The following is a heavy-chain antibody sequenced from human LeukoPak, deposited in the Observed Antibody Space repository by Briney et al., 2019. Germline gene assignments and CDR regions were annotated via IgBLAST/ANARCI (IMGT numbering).Heavy chain of an antibody. V-gene: IGHV3-43*02. CDR2: ISGDGGST. Sequence: GGSLRLSCAASGFTFDDYAMHWVRQAPGKGLEWVSLISGDGGSTYYADSVKGRFAISRDNSKNSLYLQMNSLRTADTALYYCAKDMIPYYYGSGSFSYYYYYGKDVWGQGTTVTVSS. J-gene: IGHJ6*02. CDR1: GFTFDDYA. D-gene: IGHD3-10*01. CDR3: AKDMIPYYYGSGSFSYYYYYGKDV.